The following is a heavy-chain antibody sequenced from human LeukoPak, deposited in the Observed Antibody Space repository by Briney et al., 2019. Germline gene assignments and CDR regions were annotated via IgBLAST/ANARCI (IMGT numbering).Heavy chain of an antibody. Sequence: GGSLRHACAASGFTFSSYAMSWVRQAPGKGLEWVSAISGSGGSTYYADSVKGRFTISRDNSKNTLYLQMNSLRAEDTAVYYCAKGGLREPFDYWGQGTLVTVSS. D-gene: IGHD4-17*01. CDR1: GFTFSSYA. CDR2: ISGSGGST. CDR3: AKGGLREPFDY. V-gene: IGHV3-23*01. J-gene: IGHJ4*02.